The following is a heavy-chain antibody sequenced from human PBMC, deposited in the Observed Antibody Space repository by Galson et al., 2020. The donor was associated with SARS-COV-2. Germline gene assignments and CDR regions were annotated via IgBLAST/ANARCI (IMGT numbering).Heavy chain of an antibody. CDR1: GFTFSSYW. CDR3: TATRAY. D-gene: IGHD1-26*01. V-gene: IGHV3-74*01. CDR2: INSDGNNT. Sequence: SCAASGFTFSSYWMHWVRQAPGKGLVWVARINSDGNNTSYADSVKGRFTIPRDNAKNTLYLQMNSLRAEDTAVYYCTATRAYWGQVTRVTVSS. J-gene: IGHJ4*02.